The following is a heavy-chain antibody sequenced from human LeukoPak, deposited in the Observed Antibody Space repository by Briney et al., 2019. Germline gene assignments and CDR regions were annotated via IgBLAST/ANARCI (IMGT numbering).Heavy chain of an antibody. CDR2: ISSSSSTI. V-gene: IGHV3-48*01. D-gene: IGHD5-12*01. CDR1: GFTFSSYS. CDR3: ARATEYSGYDPPFDY. J-gene: IGHJ4*02. Sequence: GGSLRLSCAASGFTFSSYSMNWVRQAPGKGLEWVSYISSSSSTIYYADSVKGRFTISRDNAKNSLYLQMNSLRAEDTAVYYCARATEYSGYDPPFDYWGQGALVTVSS.